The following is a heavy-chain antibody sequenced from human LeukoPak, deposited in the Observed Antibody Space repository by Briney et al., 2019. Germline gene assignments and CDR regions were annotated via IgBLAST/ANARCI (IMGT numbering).Heavy chain of an antibody. J-gene: IGHJ4*02. CDR1: GFNFRSYG. Sequence: PGGSLRLSCEASGFNFRSYGMNWVRQAPGKGLEWVSFISTSSSYIYYADSVKGRFTISRDNSKNSLYLQMNSLRAEDTAVYYCASVSFPSGYYFDYWGQGTLVTVSS. V-gene: IGHV3-21*01. CDR2: ISTSSSYI. CDR3: ASVSFPSGYYFDY. D-gene: IGHD6-25*01.